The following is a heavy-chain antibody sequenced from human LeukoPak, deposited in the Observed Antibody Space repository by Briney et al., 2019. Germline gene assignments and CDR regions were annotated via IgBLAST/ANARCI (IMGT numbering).Heavy chain of an antibody. CDR3: ARHRHSSGWYKRDWYFDL. J-gene: IGHJ2*01. CDR2: INHSGST. CDR1: GGSISSSSYY. Sequence: KSSETLSLTCTLSGGSISSSSYYWSWIRQPPGKGLEWIGEINHSGSTNYNPSLKSRVTISVDTSKNQFSLKLSSVTAADTAVYYCARHRHSSGWYKRDWYFDLWGRGTLVTVSS. V-gene: IGHV4-39*01. D-gene: IGHD6-19*01.